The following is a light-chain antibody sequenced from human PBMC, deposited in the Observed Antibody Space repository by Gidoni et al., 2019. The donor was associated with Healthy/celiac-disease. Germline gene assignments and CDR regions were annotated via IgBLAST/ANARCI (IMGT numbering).Light chain of an antibody. CDR2: LGS. Sequence: DIVTPQFPIPQPVTPGEPASISCRSSPSLLHSNGYNYLDWYLQKPGQSPQLLIYLGSNRASGVPDRFSGSGSGTDFTLKISRVEAEDVGVYYCMQARQTPPTFGQGTRLEIK. J-gene: IGKJ5*01. CDR1: PSLLHSNGYNY. CDR3: MQARQTPPT. V-gene: IGKV2-28*01.